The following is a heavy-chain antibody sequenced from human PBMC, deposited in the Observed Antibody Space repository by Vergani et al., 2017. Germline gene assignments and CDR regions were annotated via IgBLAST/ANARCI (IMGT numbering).Heavy chain of an antibody. V-gene: IGHV3-72*01. J-gene: IGHJ3*02. D-gene: IGHD2-2*01. CDR2: TRNKANSYTT. CDR3: ARLGYCSSTTCRQAFDI. Sequence: EVQLLESGGDLVQPGGSLRLSCAASGFTFIMHAMSWVRQAPGKGLEWVGRTRNKANSYTTEYAASVKGRFTISRDDSKNSLYLQMNSLKIEDTAVYYCARLGYCSSTTCRQAFDIWGQGTMVTVSS. CDR1: GFTFIMHA.